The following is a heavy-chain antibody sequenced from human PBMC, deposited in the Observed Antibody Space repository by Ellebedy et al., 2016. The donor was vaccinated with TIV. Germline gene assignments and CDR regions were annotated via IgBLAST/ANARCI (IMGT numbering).Heavy chain of an antibody. CDR2: VYYSGSP. J-gene: IGHJ4*02. CDR3: ARTDPWQPIDD. CDR1: GGSVSSTRYY. V-gene: IGHV4-39*01. Sequence: MPSETLSLTCSVSGGSVSSTRYYWAWIRQPPGKGLEYIGSVYYSGSPYYSPSFKSRVTLSADTSKNQFSLNLRTATAADTAVYYWARTDPWQPIDDWGQGILVSVSS. D-gene: IGHD2-21*02.